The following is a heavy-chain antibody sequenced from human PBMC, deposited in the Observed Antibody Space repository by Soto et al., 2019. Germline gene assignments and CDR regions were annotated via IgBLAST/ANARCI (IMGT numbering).Heavy chain of an antibody. Sequence: PGESLKISCKASGYDFSTHWIGWVRHMPGKGLQWMAIIYPSDSDTKYSPSFQGHVTISVDKSISTAYLQWSGLQASDSAKYYCARLFTDAGFWDYFHYWGPGTLVTVSS. CDR1: GYDFSTHW. CDR3: ARLFTDAGFWDYFHY. J-gene: IGHJ4*02. D-gene: IGHD3-16*01. V-gene: IGHV5-51*01. CDR2: IYPSDSDT.